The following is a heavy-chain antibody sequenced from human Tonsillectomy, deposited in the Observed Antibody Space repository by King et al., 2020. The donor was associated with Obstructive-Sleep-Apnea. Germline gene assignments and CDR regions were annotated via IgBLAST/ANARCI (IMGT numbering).Heavy chain of an antibody. Sequence: VQLQESGPGLVKPSQTLSLTCTVSGCSISSGGYYWSGIRQHPGKGLEWIGYIYYCGSTYYNPSLKGRVTISVETSKNQFSLKLSSVTAADTAVYYCARAAYCGGDCPLYYYYGMDVWGQGTTVTVSS. J-gene: IGHJ6*02. V-gene: IGHV4-31*03. CDR3: ARAAYCGGDCPLYYYYGMDV. CDR2: IYYCGST. CDR1: GCSISSGGYY. D-gene: IGHD2-21*02.